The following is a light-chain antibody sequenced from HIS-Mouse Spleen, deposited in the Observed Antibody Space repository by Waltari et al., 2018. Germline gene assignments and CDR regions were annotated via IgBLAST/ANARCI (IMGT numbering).Light chain of an antibody. CDR2: STN. CDR3: VLYMGSGISRKGYRV. J-gene: IGLJ3*02. Sequence: QTVVTQEPSFSVSPGGTVTLTCGLSSGSVSTSYYPSWYQQTPGQAPRTLIYSTNTRSSGVPDRFSGSILGNKAALTITGAQADDESDYYCVLYMGSGISRKGYRVFGGGTKLTVL. CDR1: SGSVSTSYY. V-gene: IGLV8-61*01.